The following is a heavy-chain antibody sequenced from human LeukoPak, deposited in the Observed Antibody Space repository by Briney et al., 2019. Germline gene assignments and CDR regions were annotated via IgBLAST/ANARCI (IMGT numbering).Heavy chain of an antibody. Sequence: GGSLRLSCEATGFIFSNYWMAWVRQAPGKGLEWVSGINWNGGSTGYADSVKGRFTISRDNAKNSLYLQMNSLRAEDTALYYCARIYYDSSGYSLLDYYYYMDVWGKGTTVTVSS. CDR2: INWNGGST. V-gene: IGHV3-20*04. CDR3: ARIYYDSSGYSLLDYYYYMDV. D-gene: IGHD3-22*01. J-gene: IGHJ6*03. CDR1: GFIFSNYW.